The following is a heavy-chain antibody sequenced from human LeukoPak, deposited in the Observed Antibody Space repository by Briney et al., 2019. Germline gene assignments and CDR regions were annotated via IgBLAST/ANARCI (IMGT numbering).Heavy chain of an antibody. D-gene: IGHD1-26*01. CDR3: ARDLGYSDGWFDP. CDR2: INPNSGGT. Sequence: ASVKVSCKASGYTFTDYYMHWVRQAPGQGLEWMGWINPNSGGTNYAQKFQGRVTMTRDTSISTAYMELSRLRSDDTAVYYCARDLGYSDGWFDPWGQGTLVTVSS. CDR1: GYTFTDYY. J-gene: IGHJ5*02. V-gene: IGHV1-2*02.